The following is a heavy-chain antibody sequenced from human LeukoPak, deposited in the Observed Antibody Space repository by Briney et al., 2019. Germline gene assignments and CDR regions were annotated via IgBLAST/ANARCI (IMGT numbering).Heavy chain of an antibody. CDR1: GYTFTSYV. Sequence: ASVKVSCKASGYTFTSYVISWVRQAPGQGLEWMGWISAYNGNTNYAQKLQGRVTMTTDTSTSTAYMELRSLRSDDTAVYYCAREITYYDYVWGSYRYTPNYYMDVWGKGTTVTVSS. J-gene: IGHJ6*03. CDR2: ISAYNGNT. CDR3: AREITYYDYVWGSYRYTPNYYMDV. V-gene: IGHV1-18*01. D-gene: IGHD3-16*02.